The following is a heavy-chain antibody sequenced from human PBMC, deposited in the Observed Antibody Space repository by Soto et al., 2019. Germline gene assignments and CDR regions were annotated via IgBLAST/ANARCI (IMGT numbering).Heavy chain of an antibody. V-gene: IGHV3-48*04. CDR3: ARGSKYCSGGSCYPAQHAFDI. CDR2: ISSSSSTI. D-gene: IGHD2-15*01. CDR1: GFTFSSYS. J-gene: IGHJ3*02. Sequence: GGSLRLSCAASGFTFSSYSMNWVRQAPGKGLEWVSYISSSSSTIYYADSVKGRFTISRDNAKNSLYLQMNSLRAEDMAVYYCARGSKYCSGGSCYPAQHAFDIWGQGTMVTVSS.